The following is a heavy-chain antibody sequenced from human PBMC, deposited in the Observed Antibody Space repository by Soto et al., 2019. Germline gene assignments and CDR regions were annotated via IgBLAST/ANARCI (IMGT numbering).Heavy chain of an antibody. D-gene: IGHD3-16*02. Sequence: SVKVSCKTSGGTFSSYAINWVLQAPGQGLEWMGGIIPIFGTANYAQKFQGRVTITAEESTSTAYMELSSLRSEDTAVYYCARVSILPHYYYYGMDVWGQGXTVTVYS. J-gene: IGHJ6*02. CDR2: IIPIFGTA. V-gene: IGHV1-69*13. CDR1: GGTFSSYA. CDR3: ARVSILPHYYYYGMDV.